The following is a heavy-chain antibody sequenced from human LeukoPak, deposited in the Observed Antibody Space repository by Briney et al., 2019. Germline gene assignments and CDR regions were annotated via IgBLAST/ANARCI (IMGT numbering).Heavy chain of an antibody. CDR1: GGSISSSYY. V-gene: IGHV4-38-2*02. Sequence: PSETLSLTCTVSGGSISSSYYWGWIRQPPGKGLEWIGSIYHSGNTYYNPSLKSRVTISVGTSKNQFSLKLSSVTAADTAVYYCARDLNTVAKFDSWGQGTLVTVSS. D-gene: IGHD4-23*01. CDR2: IYHSGNT. J-gene: IGHJ4*02. CDR3: ARDLNTVAKFDS.